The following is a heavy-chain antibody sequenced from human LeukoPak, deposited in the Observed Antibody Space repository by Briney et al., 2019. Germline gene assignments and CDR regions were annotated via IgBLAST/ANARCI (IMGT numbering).Heavy chain of an antibody. D-gene: IGHD1-26*01. CDR1: GYTFTGYY. Sequence: ASVKVSCKASGYTFTGYYMHWVRQAPGQGLEWMGWINPNSGGTNYVQKFQGRVTMTRDTSISTAYMELSRLRSDDTAVYYCAREGPETVGAPAYWGQGTLVTVSS. CDR3: AREGPETVGAPAY. J-gene: IGHJ4*02. V-gene: IGHV1-2*02. CDR2: INPNSGGT.